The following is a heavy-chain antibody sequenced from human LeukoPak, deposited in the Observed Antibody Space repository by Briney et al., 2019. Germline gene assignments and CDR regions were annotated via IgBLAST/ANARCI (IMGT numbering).Heavy chain of an antibody. CDR1: GYTFTGYY. Sequence: GASVEVSCKASGYTFTGYYMHWVRQAPGQGLEWMGWINPNSGGTNYAQKFQGRVTMTRDTSISTAYMELSRLRSDDTAVYYCARGYCSSTSCPEGYWGQGTLVTVSS. J-gene: IGHJ4*02. CDR3: ARGYCSSTSCPEGY. D-gene: IGHD2-2*01. CDR2: INPNSGGT. V-gene: IGHV1-2*02.